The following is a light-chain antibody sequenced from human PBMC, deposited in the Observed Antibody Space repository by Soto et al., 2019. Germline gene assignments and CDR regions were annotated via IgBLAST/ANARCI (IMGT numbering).Light chain of an antibody. J-gene: IGKJ4*01. CDR2: DAS. Sequence: EIVLTQSPATLSLSPGERATLSCRASQSVSSYLAWYQQKPGQAPRLLIYDASNRATGIPARFSGSGSGTDFTPTISSLEPDDFAVYYCQHRSNWPLTFGGGTKVEIK. CDR3: QHRSNWPLT. V-gene: IGKV3-11*01. CDR1: QSVSSY.